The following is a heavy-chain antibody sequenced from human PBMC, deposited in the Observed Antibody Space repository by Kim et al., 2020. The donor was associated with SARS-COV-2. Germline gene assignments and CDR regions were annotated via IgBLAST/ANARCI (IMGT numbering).Heavy chain of an antibody. D-gene: IGHD2-15*01. Sequence: GESLKISCKGSGYTSTSHWIGWVRQMPGRGLEWMWIIYLGDSDTRYSPTFQGQVTISLDKSISTAYLQWSSLKASDTAMYYCARAGTSGVRWFDTWGQGTLVTVSS. CDR1: GYTSTSHW. J-gene: IGHJ5*02. CDR3: ARAGTSGVRWFDT. CDR2: IYLGDSDT. V-gene: IGHV5-51*01.